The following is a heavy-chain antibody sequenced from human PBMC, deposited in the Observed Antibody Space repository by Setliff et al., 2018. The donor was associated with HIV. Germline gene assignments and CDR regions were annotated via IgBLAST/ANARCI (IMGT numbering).Heavy chain of an antibody. D-gene: IGHD2-8*02. J-gene: IGHJ4*02. CDR1: GFTFSRYE. CDR3: AKSLLVAGNDY. V-gene: IGHV3-23*01. Sequence: QPGGSLRLSCTASGFTFSRYEMNWVRQAPGKGLEWVSAISSGGEIMFYADSVKGRFTISRDNSKNTLYLQMISLRADDTAVYYCAKSLLVAGNDYWGQGTLVTVSS. CDR2: ISSGGEIM.